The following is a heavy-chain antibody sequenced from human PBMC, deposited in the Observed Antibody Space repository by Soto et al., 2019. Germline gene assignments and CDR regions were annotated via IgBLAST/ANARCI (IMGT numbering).Heavy chain of an antibody. CDR3: ARLEGLATISYYFDY. V-gene: IGHV4-39*01. J-gene: IGHJ4*02. Sequence: ASETLSLTCTVSGGSSSSGGYYWSWIRQHPGKGLEWIGSIYYRGNTYYNPSLKTRVTISLDKSKSQFSLKLNSVTAADSAVYFCARLEGLATISYYFDYWGQGTLVTVSS. CDR2: IYYRGNT. CDR1: GGSSSSGGYY. D-gene: IGHD3-9*01.